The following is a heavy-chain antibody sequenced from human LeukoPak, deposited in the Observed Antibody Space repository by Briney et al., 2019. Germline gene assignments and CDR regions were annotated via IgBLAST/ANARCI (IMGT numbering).Heavy chain of an antibody. CDR3: ARVGVVVTFTVSSAFDI. J-gene: IGHJ3*02. Sequence: ASVKVSCKASGYTFTSYYMHWVRQAPGQGLEWMGIINPSGGSTSYAQKFQGRVTMTRDTSTSTVYMELSSLRSEDTAVYYCARVGVVVTFTVSSAFDIWGQGTMVTVSS. V-gene: IGHV1-46*01. D-gene: IGHD2-21*02. CDR1: GYTFTSYY. CDR2: INPSGGST.